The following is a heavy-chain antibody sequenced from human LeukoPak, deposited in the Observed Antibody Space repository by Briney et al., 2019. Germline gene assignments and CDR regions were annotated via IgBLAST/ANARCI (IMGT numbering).Heavy chain of an antibody. V-gene: IGHV3-23*01. Sequence: GGSLRLSCAASGFSFSSYTMKWVRQTPGKGLEWVSSIRAGGTSIYSADSVKGRFTISRDNSKNTLYLQMNSLRAEDTAVYYCAKDFRDRRGEDWFDPWGQGTLVTVSS. CDR2: IRAGGTSI. CDR3: AKDFRDRRGEDWFDP. D-gene: IGHD3-16*01. J-gene: IGHJ5*02. CDR1: GFSFSSYT.